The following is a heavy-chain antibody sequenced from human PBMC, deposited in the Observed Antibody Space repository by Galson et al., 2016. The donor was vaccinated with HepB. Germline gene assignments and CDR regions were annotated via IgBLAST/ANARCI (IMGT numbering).Heavy chain of an antibody. CDR3: ARGGLTGTTTFDY. CDR2: IIPIFGTA. D-gene: IGHD1-20*01. Sequence: SVKVSCKASGGTFSSYGISWVRQAPGQGLEWMGGIIPIFGTANYAQKFQGRVTITADESTSTAYMELSSLTSEDTGVYYCARGGLTGTTTFDYWGQGTLVTVSS. J-gene: IGHJ4*02. V-gene: IGHV1-69*13. CDR1: GGTFSSYG.